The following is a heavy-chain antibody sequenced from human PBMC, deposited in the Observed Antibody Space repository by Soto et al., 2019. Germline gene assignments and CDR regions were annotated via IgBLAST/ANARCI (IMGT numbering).Heavy chain of an antibody. D-gene: IGHD2-8*02. CDR1: GGSISISNYQ. CDR2: NYYTGST. V-gene: IGHV4-39*07. CDR3: ARDKITGLFDY. J-gene: IGHJ4*02. Sequence: SETLSLTCSVSGGSISISNYQWGWISQPPGTELEWIANNYYTGSTNYNPSLKSRVTISVDTSKNQFSLKLTSVTAADTAVYYCARDKITGLFDYWGQGTLVTVS.